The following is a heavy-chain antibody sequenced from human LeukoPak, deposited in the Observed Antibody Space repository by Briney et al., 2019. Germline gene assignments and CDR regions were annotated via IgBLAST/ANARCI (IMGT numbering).Heavy chain of an antibody. V-gene: IGHV3-30-3*01. CDR1: GFTFSSYA. CDR2: ISYDGSNK. CDR3: ARGRGYSYAQTCYY. D-gene: IGHD5-18*01. Sequence: PGGSLRLSCAASGFTFSSYAMHWVRQAPGKGLEWVAVISYDGSNKYYADSVKGRFTISRDNSKNTLYLQMNSLRAEDTAVYYCARGRGYSYAQTCYYWGQGTLVTVSS. J-gene: IGHJ4*02.